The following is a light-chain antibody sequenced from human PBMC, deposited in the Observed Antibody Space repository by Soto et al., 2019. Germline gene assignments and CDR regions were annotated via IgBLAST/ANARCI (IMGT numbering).Light chain of an antibody. J-gene: IGLJ3*02. Sequence: QSALTQPASVSGSPGQSITVSCTGTSSDIGASNYVSWYQQHPGKAPKLIISEVSNRPSGVSNRFSGSKSGSTASLTISGLQAEYEADYYCTSYTSSTTWVFGGGTKVTVL. CDR1: SSDIGASNY. V-gene: IGLV2-14*01. CDR3: TSYTSSTTWV. CDR2: EVS.